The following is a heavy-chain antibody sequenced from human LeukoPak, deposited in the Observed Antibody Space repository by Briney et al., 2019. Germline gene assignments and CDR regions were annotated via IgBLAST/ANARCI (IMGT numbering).Heavy chain of an antibody. CDR1: GYTFSSHG. CDR2: ISAYSGST. J-gene: IGHJ3*02. D-gene: IGHD3-9*01. CDR3: ARDKYNILTGYVRYAFDI. V-gene: IGHV1-18*04. Sequence: GAPVKVSCKASGYTFSSHGISWVRQAPGQGLEWMGWISAYSGSTNYAQNLQGRVTMTTDTSTSTAYMEVRSLRSDDTAMYYCARDKYNILTGYVRYAFDIWGQGTMVTVSS.